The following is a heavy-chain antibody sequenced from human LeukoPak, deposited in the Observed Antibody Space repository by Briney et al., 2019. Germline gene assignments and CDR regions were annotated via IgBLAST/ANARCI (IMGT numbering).Heavy chain of an antibody. V-gene: IGHV3-66*01. Sequence: PGGYLRLSCAASGFTVSSNYMSWVRQAPGKGLEWVSVIYSGGSTYYADSVKGRFTISRDNAKNSLYLQMNSLRAEDTAVYYCATVDTEHYFDYWGQGTLVTVSS. J-gene: IGHJ4*02. CDR3: ATVDTEHYFDY. D-gene: IGHD5-18*01. CDR1: GFTVSSNY. CDR2: IYSGGST.